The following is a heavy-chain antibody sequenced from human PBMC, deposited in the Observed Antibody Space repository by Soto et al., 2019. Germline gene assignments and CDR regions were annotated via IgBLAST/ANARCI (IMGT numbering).Heavy chain of an antibody. CDR2: ISGSGGST. J-gene: IGHJ4*02. CDR3: ARRGGGSYYDY. CDR1: GFTFSSYA. V-gene: IGHV3-23*01. Sequence: EVQLLESGGGLVQPGGSLRLSCAASGFTFSSYAMRWVRQAPGKGLEWVSAISGSGGSTYYADSVKGRFTISRDNSNNTLYLQMNSLRAEDTAVYYCARRGGGSYYDYWGQGTLVTVSS. D-gene: IGHD1-26*01.